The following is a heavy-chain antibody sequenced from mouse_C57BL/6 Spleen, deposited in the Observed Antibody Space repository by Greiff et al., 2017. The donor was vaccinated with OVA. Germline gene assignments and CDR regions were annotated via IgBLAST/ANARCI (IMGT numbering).Heavy chain of an antibody. CDR1: GFTFSSYA. V-gene: IGHV5-9-1*02. J-gene: IGHJ1*03. CDR3: TRIAYYSKDVLGYFEV. CDR2: ISSGGDYI. Sequence: EVMLVESGEGLVKPGGSLKLSCAASGFTFSSYAMSWVRQTPEKRLEWVAYISSGGDYIYYADTVKGRFTISRNNARNTLYLQMSSLKSEDTAMYYCTRIAYYSKDVLGYFEVWGTGTTVTVSS. D-gene: IGHD2-5*01.